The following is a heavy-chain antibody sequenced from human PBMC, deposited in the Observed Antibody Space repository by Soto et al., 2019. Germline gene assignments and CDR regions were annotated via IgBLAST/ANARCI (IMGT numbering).Heavy chain of an antibody. Sequence: GGSLRLSCAASGFTFSSYGMHWVRQAPGKGLEWVGVIWYDGSNKYYADSVKGRFTISRDNSKNTLYLQMNSLRAEDTAVYYCARGFESGSSWYYYYYGMDVWGQGTTVTVSS. CDR2: IWYDGSNK. J-gene: IGHJ6*02. CDR3: ARGFESGSSWYYYYYGMDV. CDR1: GFTFSSYG. V-gene: IGHV3-33*01. D-gene: IGHD6-13*01.